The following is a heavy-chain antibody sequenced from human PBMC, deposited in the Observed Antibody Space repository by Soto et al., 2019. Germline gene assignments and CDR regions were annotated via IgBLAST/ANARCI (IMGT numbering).Heavy chain of an antibody. CDR3: ARDMAPRNYYDSSGYYLGYYYYGMDV. CDR2: ISYDGSNK. D-gene: IGHD3-22*01. V-gene: IGHV3-30-3*01. J-gene: IGHJ6*02. Sequence: QVQLVESGGGVVQPGRSLRLSCAASGFTFSSYAMHWVRQAPGKGLEWVAVISYDGSNKYYADSVKGRFTISRDNSKNTLYLQMNSLRAEDTAVYYCARDMAPRNYYDSSGYYLGYYYYGMDVWGQGTTVTVSS. CDR1: GFTFSSYA.